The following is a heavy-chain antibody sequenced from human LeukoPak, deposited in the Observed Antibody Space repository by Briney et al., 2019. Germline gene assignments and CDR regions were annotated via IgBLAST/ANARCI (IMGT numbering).Heavy chain of an antibody. CDR3: ARQAGSFTTFDF. CDR2: ISYSGST. V-gene: IGHV4-59*08. Sequence: PSETLSLTSTVSSGSIGTYYWAWIRQTPGKGLEWIGYISYSGSTKHNPSLTRRITISLDTSKNQFSLELRSMTAADTAMYYCARQAGSFTTFDFWGQGTLATVSS. D-gene: IGHD1-26*01. CDR1: SGSIGTYY. J-gene: IGHJ4*02.